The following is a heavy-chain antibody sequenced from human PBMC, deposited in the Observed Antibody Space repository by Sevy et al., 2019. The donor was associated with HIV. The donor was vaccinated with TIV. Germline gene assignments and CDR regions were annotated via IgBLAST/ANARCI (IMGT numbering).Heavy chain of an antibody. D-gene: IGHD2-2*01. J-gene: IGHJ6*02. V-gene: IGHV3-48*02. Sequence: GGSLRLSCAASGFTFSSYSMNWVRQAPGKGLEWVSYISSSSSTIYYADSVKGRFTISRDNAKNSLYLQMNSLRDEDTAVYYCARANSPHCSSTSCYYYYYGMDVWGQGTTVTVSS. CDR1: GFTFSSYS. CDR2: ISSSSSTI. CDR3: ARANSPHCSSTSCYYYYYGMDV.